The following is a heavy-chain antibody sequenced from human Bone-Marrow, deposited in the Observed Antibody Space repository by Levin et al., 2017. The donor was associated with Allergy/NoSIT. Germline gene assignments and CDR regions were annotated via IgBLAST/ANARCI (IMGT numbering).Heavy chain of an antibody. CDR1: GFTFSTYW. J-gene: IGHJ4*02. CDR3: AAPEPDY. V-gene: IGHV3-74*01. CDR2: INSDGSST. Sequence: SCVASGFTFSTYWMHWVRQAPGKGLVWVSRINSDGSSTSYADSVKGRFTISRDNAKNTLYLQMSSLRDEDTAVYYCAAPEPDYWGQGTLVTVSS.